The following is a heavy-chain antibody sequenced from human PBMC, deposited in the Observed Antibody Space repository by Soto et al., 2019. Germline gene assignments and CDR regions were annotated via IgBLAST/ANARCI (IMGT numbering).Heavy chain of an antibody. Sequence: GGSLRLSCAASGFTFISYSFNWVRQAPWKGLEWVAEISGSGTSTYYAPSVKGRFIISSDSSKNTLYLRMYSLRAEDTAMYYCAKSLYAVFSLGAFKDWGQGALVTVSS. J-gene: IGHJ4*02. CDR2: ISGSGTST. CDR1: GFTFISYS. D-gene: IGHD3-16*01. CDR3: AKSLYAVFSLGAFKD. V-gene: IGHV3-23*01.